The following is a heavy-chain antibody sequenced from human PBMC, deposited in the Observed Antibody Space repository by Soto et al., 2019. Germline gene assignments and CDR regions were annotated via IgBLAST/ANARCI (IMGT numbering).Heavy chain of an antibody. CDR2: IIPILGIA. J-gene: IGHJ4*02. V-gene: IGHV1-69*02. CDR3: ASESGGNSA. Sequence: QVQLVQSGAEVKKPGSSVKVSCKASGGTFNIYTISWVRQAPGQGLEWMGRIIPILGIANYAQKFQGRVTITADKSTSTASMALSSLRSEDTAVYYCASESGGNSAWGQGTLVTVSS. CDR1: GGTFNIYT. D-gene: IGHD2-21*02.